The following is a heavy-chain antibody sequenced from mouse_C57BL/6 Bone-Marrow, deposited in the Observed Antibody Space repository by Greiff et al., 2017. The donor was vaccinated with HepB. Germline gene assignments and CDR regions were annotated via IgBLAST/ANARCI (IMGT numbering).Heavy chain of an antibody. CDR3: ARWRVDLLGMDY. D-gene: IGHD1-1*01. Sequence: VQLQQSGAELVKPGASVKISCKASGYAFSSYWMNWVKQRPGKGLEWIGQIYPGDGDTNYNGKFKGKATLTADKSSSTAYMQLSSLTSEDSAVYFCARWRVDLLGMDYWGQGTSVTVSS. CDR1: GYAFSSYW. J-gene: IGHJ4*01. V-gene: IGHV1-80*01. CDR2: IYPGDGDT.